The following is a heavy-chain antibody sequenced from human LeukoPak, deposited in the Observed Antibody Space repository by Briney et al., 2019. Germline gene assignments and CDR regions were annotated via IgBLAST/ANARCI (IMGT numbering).Heavy chain of an antibody. Sequence: ASVKVSCKASGYTFTSYDINWVRQATGQGLEWMGWMNPNSGNTGYAQKFQGRVTMTRNTSISTAYMELSSLRSEDTAVYYCARVRDYYYYMDVWGKGTTLTVSS. CDR2: MNPNSGNT. J-gene: IGHJ6*03. V-gene: IGHV1-8*01. CDR3: ARVRDYYYYMDV. CDR1: GYTFTSYD.